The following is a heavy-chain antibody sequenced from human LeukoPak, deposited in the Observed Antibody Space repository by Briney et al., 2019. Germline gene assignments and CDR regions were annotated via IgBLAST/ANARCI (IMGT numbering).Heavy chain of an antibody. CDR1: GYTLTELS. D-gene: IGHD1-26*01. V-gene: IGHV1-24*01. CDR3: TTEWELLNHYYYYYMDV. CDR2: FDPEDGET. Sequence: ASVKVSCKVSGYTLTELSMHWVRQAPGKGLEWMGGFDPEDGETIYAQKFQGRVTMTEDTSTDTAYMELSSLRSEDTAVYYCTTEWELLNHYYYYYMDVWGKGTTVTVSS. J-gene: IGHJ6*03.